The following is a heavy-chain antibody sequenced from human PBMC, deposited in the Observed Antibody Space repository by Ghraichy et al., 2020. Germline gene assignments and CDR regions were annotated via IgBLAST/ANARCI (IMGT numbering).Heavy chain of an antibody. CDR2: ILDSGVNT. V-gene: IGHV3-23*01. CDR3: AKSLYNRNSGEVWDH. Sequence: GGSLRLSCAVSGFTFSSYAMSWVRQAPGKGLEWVSTILDSGVNTYYADSVKGRFTISRDNSKDTLYLQMDSLRAEDTAVYYCAKSLYNRNSGEVWDHWGQGTLVTVSS. J-gene: IGHJ4*02. CDR1: GFTFSSYA. D-gene: IGHD1-14*01.